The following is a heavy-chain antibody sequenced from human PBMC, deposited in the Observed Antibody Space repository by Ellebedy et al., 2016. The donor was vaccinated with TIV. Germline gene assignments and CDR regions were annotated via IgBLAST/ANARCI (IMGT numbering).Heavy chain of an antibody. D-gene: IGHD2-15*01. CDR3: ATETFIDVDLKVWGVFDV. J-gene: IGHJ3*01. V-gene: IGHV3-66*01. Sequence: GESLKIFCAVSGFTVNSNYLSWVRQAPGKGLEWVSTISTDGGTLYADSVRGRFTISRDTSDNTVNLQINGLSAEDTAVYFCATETFIDVDLKVWGVFDVWGQGTMVAVSS. CDR2: ISTDGGT. CDR1: GFTVNSNY.